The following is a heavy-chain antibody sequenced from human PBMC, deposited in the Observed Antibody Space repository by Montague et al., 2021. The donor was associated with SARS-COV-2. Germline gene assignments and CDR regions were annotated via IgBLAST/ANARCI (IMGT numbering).Heavy chain of an antibody. Sequence: SETLSLTCTVSGGSISSSSYYWGWIRQPPGKGLEWIGSTYYSGSTYYNPSLKGRVTISVDTSKNQFSLKLSSVTAADTAVYYCVRYRAEGYFDWTKLDAHVKPYYFDYWGQGTLVTVSS. CDR3: VRYRAEGYFDWTKLDAHVKPYYFDY. J-gene: IGHJ4*02. CDR2: TYYSGST. V-gene: IGHV4-39*01. CDR1: GGSISSSSYY. D-gene: IGHD3-9*01.